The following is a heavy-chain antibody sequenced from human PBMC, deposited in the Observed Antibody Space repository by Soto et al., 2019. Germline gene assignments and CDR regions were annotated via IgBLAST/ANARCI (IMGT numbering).Heavy chain of an antibody. D-gene: IGHD3-10*01. V-gene: IGHV1-69*13. CDR1: GGTFSSYA. CDR3: ARDLYYGPGTVADYYYGMDV. J-gene: IGHJ6*02. CDR2: IIPIFGTA. Sequence: CSVKVSCKASGGTFSSYAISWVRQAPGQGLEWMGGIIPIFGTANYAQKFQGRVTITADESTSTAYMELSSLRSEDTAVYYCARDLYYGPGTVADYYYGMDVWGQGTTVTVSS.